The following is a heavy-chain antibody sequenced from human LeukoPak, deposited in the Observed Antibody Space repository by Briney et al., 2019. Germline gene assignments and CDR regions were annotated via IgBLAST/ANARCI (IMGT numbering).Heavy chain of an antibody. D-gene: IGHD1-26*01. CDR2: IIPIFGTA. CDR3: ARGEWELRNDAFDI. V-gene: IGHV1-69*05. J-gene: IGHJ3*02. CDR1: GGTFSSYA. Sequence: SVKVSFKASGGTFSSYAISWVRPAPGQGLEWMGGIIPIFGTANYAQKFQGRVTITTDESTSTAYMELSSLRSEDTAVYYCARGEWELRNDAFDIWGQGTMVTVSS.